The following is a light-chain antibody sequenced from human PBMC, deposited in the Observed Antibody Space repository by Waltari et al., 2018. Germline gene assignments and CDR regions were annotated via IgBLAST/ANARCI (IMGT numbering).Light chain of an antibody. V-gene: IGKV1-12*01. Sequence: DIQMTQSPSSVSASVGERVTITCRASQGVSNGLAWYQQKPGKPPNLLIYKASSLQRGVPSRFSGSGSGTNFTLTINSLQPEDFATYYCQQANSFPITFGPGTTVDI. CDR1: QGVSNG. CDR3: QQANSFPIT. CDR2: KAS. J-gene: IGKJ3*01.